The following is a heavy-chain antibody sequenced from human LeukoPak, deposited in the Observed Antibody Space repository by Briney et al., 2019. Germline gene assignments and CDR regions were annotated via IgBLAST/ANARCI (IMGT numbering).Heavy chain of an antibody. Sequence: GGSLRLSCAASGFTFSSYWMHWVRQAPGKGLVWVSRINTDGSITSYADSVKGRFTVSRDNAKNTLYLQMNSLRAEDTAMYYCARAETHFDYWGQGALVTVSS. V-gene: IGHV3-74*01. J-gene: IGHJ4*02. CDR3: ARAETHFDY. D-gene: IGHD1-14*01. CDR1: GFTFSSYW. CDR2: INTDGSIT.